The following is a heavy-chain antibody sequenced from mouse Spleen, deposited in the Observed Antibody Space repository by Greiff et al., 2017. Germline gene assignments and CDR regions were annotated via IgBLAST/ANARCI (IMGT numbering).Heavy chain of an antibody. Sequence: VQLKHSGPELVKPGASVKISCKASGYSFTGYYMNWVKQSPEKSLEWIGEINPSTGGTTYNQKFKAKATLTVDKSSSTAYMQLKSLTSEDSAVYYCARRGLGSDYWGQGTTLTVSS. CDR2: INPSTGGT. D-gene: IGHD4-1*01. V-gene: IGHV1-42*01. J-gene: IGHJ2*01. CDR3: ARRGLGSDY. CDR1: GYSFTGYY.